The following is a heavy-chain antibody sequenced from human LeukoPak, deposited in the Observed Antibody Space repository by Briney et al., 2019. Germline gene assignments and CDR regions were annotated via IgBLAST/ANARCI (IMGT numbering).Heavy chain of an antibody. CDR2: ISSDGSIT. Sequence: GGSLRLSCAASGFPFSTYWMHWVRQAPGKGLVWVSRISSDGSITSYADSVKGRFTISRDNAKNTLYLQMNSLRAEDTAVYYCARHLNYYLDYWGQGTLVTVSS. CDR3: ARHLNYYLDY. CDR1: GFPFSTYW. J-gene: IGHJ4*02. D-gene: IGHD3-10*01. V-gene: IGHV3-74*01.